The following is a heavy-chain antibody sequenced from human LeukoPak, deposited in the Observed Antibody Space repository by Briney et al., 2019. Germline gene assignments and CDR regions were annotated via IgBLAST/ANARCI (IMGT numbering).Heavy chain of an antibody. CDR2: IYYTGTT. J-gene: IGHJ4*02. V-gene: IGHV4-39*07. Sequence: SETLSLTCTVSGGSISSSSYYWGWIRQPPGKGLEWIGSIYYTGTTYYNPSLKSRVTISVDTSKYQFSLKLSSVAAADTAVYYCARGLLLDYWGQGTLVTVSS. CDR3: ARGLLLDY. D-gene: IGHD3-22*01. CDR1: GGSISSSSYY.